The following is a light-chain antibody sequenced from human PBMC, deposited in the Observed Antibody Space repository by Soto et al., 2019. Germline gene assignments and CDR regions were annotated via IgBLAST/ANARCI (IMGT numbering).Light chain of an antibody. V-gene: IGLV2-11*01. CDR1: SSDIGGYNY. J-gene: IGLJ1*01. Sequence: QLVLTQPRSVSGSPGQSVTISCTGTSSDIGGYNYVSWYQHHPGKAPKLMINDVSKRPSGVPDRFSGSKSGNTASLTISGLQAEDEADYYCCSFAGNFYVFGTGTKVTVL. CDR2: DVS. CDR3: CSFAGNFYV.